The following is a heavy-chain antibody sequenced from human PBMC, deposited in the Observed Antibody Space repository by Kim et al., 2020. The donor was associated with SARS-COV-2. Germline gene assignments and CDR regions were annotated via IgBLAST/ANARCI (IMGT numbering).Heavy chain of an antibody. CDR1: GGSFSGYY. V-gene: IGHV4-34*01. CDR3: AREGVAAASINWFDP. Sequence: SETLSLTCAVYGGSFSGYYWSWIRQPPGKGLEWIGEINHSGSTNYNPSLKSRVTISVDTSKNQFSLKLSSVTAADTAVYYCAREGVAAASINWFDPWGQGTLVTVSS. J-gene: IGHJ5*02. CDR2: INHSGST. D-gene: IGHD6-13*01.